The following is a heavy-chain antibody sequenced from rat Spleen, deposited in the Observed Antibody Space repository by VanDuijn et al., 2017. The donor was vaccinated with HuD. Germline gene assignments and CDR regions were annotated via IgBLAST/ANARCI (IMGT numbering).Heavy chain of an antibody. CDR1: GFNFDDYW. CDR3: TADYDGTFYYDY. D-gene: IGHD1-12*02. Sequence: EVKLVESGGGLVQPGRPFKLSCAASGFNFDDYWMGWVRQAPGKGLEWIGEINKDSSVIKYSPSLKDQFTISRDNAQDTVYLQKSKVGSEDTATYYCTADYDGTFYYDYWGQGVMVTVSS. CDR2: INKDSSVI. J-gene: IGHJ2*01. V-gene: IGHV4-2*01.